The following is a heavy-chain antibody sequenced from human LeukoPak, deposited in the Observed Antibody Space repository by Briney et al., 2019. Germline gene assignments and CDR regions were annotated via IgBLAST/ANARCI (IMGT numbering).Heavy chain of an antibody. CDR1: GGTFSSYA. J-gene: IGHJ4*02. V-gene: IGHV1-69*06. CDR3: ARAGKVVVAAAD. Sequence: RASVKVSCKASGGTFSSYAISWVRQAPGQGLEWMGRIIPIFGTANYAQKFQGRVTITADKSTSTAYMELSSLRPEDTAVYYCARAGKVVVAAADWGQGTLVTVSS. D-gene: IGHD2-15*01. CDR2: IIPIFGTA.